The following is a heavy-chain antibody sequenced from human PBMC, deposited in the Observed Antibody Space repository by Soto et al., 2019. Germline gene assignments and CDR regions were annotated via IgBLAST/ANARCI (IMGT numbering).Heavy chain of an antibody. CDR2: ISGSDNT. CDR1: GFTFSSYA. CDR3: AKGIDGDYTGKCFDL. Sequence: GGSLRLSCAASGFTFSSYAMSWVRQAPGKGLEWVSSISGSDNTYDADSVKGRFTVSRDNSKNTLYLQMNSLRAEDTAVYYCAKGIDGDYTGKCFDLWGRGTLVTVSS. J-gene: IGHJ2*01. V-gene: IGHV3-23*01. D-gene: IGHD4-17*01.